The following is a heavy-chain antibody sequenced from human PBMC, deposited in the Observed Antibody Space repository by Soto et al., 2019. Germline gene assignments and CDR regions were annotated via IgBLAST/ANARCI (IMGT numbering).Heavy chain of an antibody. CDR1: GVTFSSYA. Sequence: QVPLVQSGAEVKKPGSSVKVSCSASGVTFSSYAFTWVRQAPGQGLEWMGNIIPVFRTSNYAQRFQGRLTISADESTNTAYMELRTLRSEDTAVYFCEKDGSSEGGGGESWGQGTLVSVSS. CDR2: IIPVFRTS. V-gene: IGHV1-69*18. J-gene: IGHJ4*02. D-gene: IGHD3-16*01. CDR3: EKDGSSEGGGGES.